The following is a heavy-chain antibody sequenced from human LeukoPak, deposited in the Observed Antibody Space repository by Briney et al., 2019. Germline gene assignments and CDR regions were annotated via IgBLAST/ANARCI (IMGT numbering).Heavy chain of an antibody. Sequence: PGGSLRLSCAASGFTFSSYAMSWVRQAPGKGLEWVSAISGSGGSTYYADSVKGRFTISRDNSKNTLYLQMNSLRAEDTAVYYCAKSPRSYGFTLWWYFDLWGRGTLVTVSS. D-gene: IGHD4-17*01. CDR3: AKSPRSYGFTLWWYFDL. CDR2: ISGSGGST. V-gene: IGHV3-23*01. CDR1: GFTFSSYA. J-gene: IGHJ2*01.